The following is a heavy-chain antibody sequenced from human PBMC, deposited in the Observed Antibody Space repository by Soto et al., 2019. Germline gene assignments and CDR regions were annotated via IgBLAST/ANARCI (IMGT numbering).Heavy chain of an antibody. D-gene: IGHD6-13*01. CDR1: GYTFNSYY. V-gene: IGHV1-46*02. Sequence: QVQLVQSGAEVKKPGASVKVSCKASGYTFNSYYMHWVRQAAGQEIEWMRIINPSGGSTSYAQKFQGRVTMTRDTSTSTVYMELSSLRSEDTAVYYCARDGPHHTAAGLNNWFDPWGQGTLVTVSS. J-gene: IGHJ5*02. CDR3: ARDGPHHTAAGLNNWFDP. CDR2: INPSGGST.